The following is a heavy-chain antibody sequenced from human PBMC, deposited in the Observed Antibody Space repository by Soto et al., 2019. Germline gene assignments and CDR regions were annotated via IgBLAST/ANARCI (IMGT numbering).Heavy chain of an antibody. CDR1: GYTFTSYG. J-gene: IGHJ4*02. Sequence: QVQLVQSGAEVKKPGASVKVSCKASGYTFTSYGISWVRQAPGQGLEWMGWISAYNGNTNYAQKLQGRVTITTDTSTSTAYMELRSLRSDDTAVYYCARVWDGDYVFDYFDYWGQGTLVTVSS. CDR2: ISAYNGNT. D-gene: IGHD4-17*01. CDR3: ARVWDGDYVFDYFDY. V-gene: IGHV1-18*04.